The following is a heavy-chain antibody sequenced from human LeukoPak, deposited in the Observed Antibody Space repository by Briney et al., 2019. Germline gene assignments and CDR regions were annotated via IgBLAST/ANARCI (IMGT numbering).Heavy chain of an antibody. Sequence: SETLSLTCTVSGGSISSYYWSWIRQPAGKGLEWIGRIYSSGSTNYNPSLKSRVTISVDKSKNQFSLKLSSVTAADTAVYYCARDRGYGDYEYYFDYWGQGTLVTVSS. D-gene: IGHD4-17*01. CDR3: ARDRGYGDYEYYFDY. J-gene: IGHJ4*02. V-gene: IGHV4-4*07. CDR1: GGSISSYY. CDR2: IYSSGST.